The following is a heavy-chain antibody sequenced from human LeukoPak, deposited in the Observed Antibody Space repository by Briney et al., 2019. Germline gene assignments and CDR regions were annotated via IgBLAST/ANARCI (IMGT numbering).Heavy chain of an antibody. CDR3: ARAPQLGYDYVSGDAFDI. D-gene: IGHD3-16*01. CDR2: IGGNSRPT. J-gene: IGHJ3*02. Sequence: PGGSLRLSCAASGFTFSDYSVNWVRQAPGKGLEWVSYIGGNSRPTYFADSVKGRFTISRDNAKNSLYLQMNSLRAEDTAVYYCARAPQLGYDYVSGDAFDIWGQGTMVTVSS. CDR1: GFTFSDYS. V-gene: IGHV3-48*04.